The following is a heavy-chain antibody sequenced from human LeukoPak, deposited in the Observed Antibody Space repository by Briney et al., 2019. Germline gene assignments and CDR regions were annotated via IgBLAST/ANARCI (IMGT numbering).Heavy chain of an antibody. Sequence: PGGSLRLSCAASGFTFSSYAMSWVRQAPGKGLEWVANIKFDGNEKYYVDSVKGRFTISRDNAKSSLYLQMNSLRAEDTAVYYCARLDEAFDNWGQGTLVTVSS. CDR2: IKFDGNEK. V-gene: IGHV3-7*01. CDR1: GFTFSSYA. CDR3: ARLDEAFDN. J-gene: IGHJ4*02. D-gene: IGHD5-24*01.